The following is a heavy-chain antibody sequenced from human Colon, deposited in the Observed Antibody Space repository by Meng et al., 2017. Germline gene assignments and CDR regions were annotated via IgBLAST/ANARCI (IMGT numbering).Heavy chain of an antibody. CDR3: ASPRYCSSTSCYRGGDYYYYGMDA. J-gene: IGHJ6*02. CDR2: INPSVGST. D-gene: IGHD2-2*02. CDR1: GYTFTNYD. Sequence: ASVKVSCKASGYTFTNYDMHWVRQAPGQGLEWMGIINPSVGSTSYAQKFQGRVTMTRDTSTSTVYMELSSLRSEDTAVYYCASPRYCSSTSCYRGGDYYYYGMDAWGQGTTVTVSS. V-gene: IGHV1-46*01.